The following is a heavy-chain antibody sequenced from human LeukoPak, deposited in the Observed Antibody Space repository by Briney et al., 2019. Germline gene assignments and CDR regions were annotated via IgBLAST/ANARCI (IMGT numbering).Heavy chain of an antibody. CDR3: ARDDYGETFDY. V-gene: IGHV3-48*03. Sequence: PGGSLRLSCAASGFTFSSFEMKWVRQAPGKGLEWVSYISSGGSTIYYADSVKGRFTISRDNSKNTLYLQMNSLRAEDTAVYYCARDDYGETFDYWGQGTLVTVSS. CDR1: GFTFSSFE. J-gene: IGHJ4*02. D-gene: IGHD4-17*01. CDR2: ISSGGSTI.